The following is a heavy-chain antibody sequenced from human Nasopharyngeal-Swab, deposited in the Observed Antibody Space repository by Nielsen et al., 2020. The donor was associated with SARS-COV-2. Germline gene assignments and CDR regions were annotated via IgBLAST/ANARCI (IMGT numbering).Heavy chain of an antibody. Sequence: GGSLRLSCAASGFTVSSNYMSWVRQAPGKGLEWVSVIYSGGSTYYADSVKGRFTISRDNSKNTLYLQMNSLRAEDTAVYYCARDRGYCSSTSCYAYFDYWGQGTLVTVSS. J-gene: IGHJ4*02. CDR1: GFTVSSNY. D-gene: IGHD2-2*01. V-gene: IGHV3-66*01. CDR3: ARDRGYCSSTSCYAYFDY. CDR2: IYSGGST.